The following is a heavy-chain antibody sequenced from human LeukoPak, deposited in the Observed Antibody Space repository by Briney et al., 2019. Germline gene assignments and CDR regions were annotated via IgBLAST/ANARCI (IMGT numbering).Heavy chain of an antibody. CDR3: ARRLGYYDSSGFFFTLDDAFGI. J-gene: IGHJ3*02. D-gene: IGHD3-22*01. CDR1: GGSISSYY. CDR2: IYYSGST. Sequence: SETLSLTCTVSGGSISSYYWSWIRQPPGKGLEWIGYIYYSGSTNYNPSLKSRVTISVDTSKNQFSLKLSSVTAADTAVYYCARRLGYYDSSGFFFTLDDAFGIWGQGTMVTVSS. V-gene: IGHV4-59*08.